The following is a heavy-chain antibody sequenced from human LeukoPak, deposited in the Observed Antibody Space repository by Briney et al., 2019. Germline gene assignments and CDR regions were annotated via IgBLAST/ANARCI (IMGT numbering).Heavy chain of an antibody. V-gene: IGHV4-39*01. J-gene: IGHJ4*02. CDR1: GGSISNSNYY. CDR2: ILYSGST. CDR3: ARQSGDGYNSFDY. Sequence: SETLSLTCTVSGGSISNSNYYWGWIRQPPGKGLGWIGSILYSGSTYYNPSLKGRVTISVDTSKNQFSLKLSSVTAADTAVYYCARQSGDGYNSFDYWGQRTLVTVSS. D-gene: IGHD5-24*01.